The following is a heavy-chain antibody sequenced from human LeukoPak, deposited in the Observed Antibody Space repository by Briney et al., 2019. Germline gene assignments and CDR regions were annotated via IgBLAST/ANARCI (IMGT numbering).Heavy chain of an antibody. J-gene: IGHJ4*02. D-gene: IGHD6-19*01. CDR2: ISDSTDNT. Sequence: GGSLRLSCAASGFTFSSYAMSWVRQSPRKGLEWVSAISDSTDNTYYADSVKGRFTISRDNSKNTLYLQMSSLRAEDTAVYYCAPSVPSRAVAGTLAYWGQGTLVTVSS. CDR1: GFTFSSYA. CDR3: APSVPSRAVAGTLAY. V-gene: IGHV3-23*01.